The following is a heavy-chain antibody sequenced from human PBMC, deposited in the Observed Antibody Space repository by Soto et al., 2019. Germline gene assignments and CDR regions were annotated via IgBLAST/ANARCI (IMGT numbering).Heavy chain of an antibody. CDR2: INHSGNT. CDR3: AREGALGNFEY. CDR1: GGSMTSGDQY. Sequence: SETLSLTCTVTGGSMTSGDQYWTWIRHRPGEGLEWFGYINHSGNTSYNPSLRSRVTISVDTSKNQFSLKLRSVTAADTAVYYCAREGALGNFEYWGQGTLVTVSS. J-gene: IGHJ4*02. D-gene: IGHD3-16*01. V-gene: IGHV4-31*03.